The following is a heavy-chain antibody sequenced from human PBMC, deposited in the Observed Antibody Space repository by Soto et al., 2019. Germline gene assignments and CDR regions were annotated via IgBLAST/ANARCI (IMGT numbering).Heavy chain of an antibody. CDR3: ARSIYYYDSSGYYLQH. Sequence: PGESLKISCKASGYSFSTYWIAWVRQRPGKGLDWMGIIYPGDSDTRYSPSFQGQVTISADKSISTAYLQWSSLKASDTAMYYCARSIYYYDSSGYYLQHWGQGTLVTVSS. CDR2: IYPGDSDT. J-gene: IGHJ1*01. CDR1: GYSFSTYW. V-gene: IGHV5-51*01. D-gene: IGHD3-22*01.